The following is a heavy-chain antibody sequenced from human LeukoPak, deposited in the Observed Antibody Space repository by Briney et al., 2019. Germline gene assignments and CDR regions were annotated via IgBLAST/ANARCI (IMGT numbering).Heavy chain of an antibody. Sequence: ASVKVSCKASGYTFTSYGMSWVRQAPGQGLEWMGWISAYNGNTNYAQKLKGRVTMTTDKSKSTAYMELRSLRSDDTAVYYCARTILWFGESTSPPDYWGQGTLVTVSS. CDR1: GYTFTSYG. CDR2: ISAYNGNT. J-gene: IGHJ4*02. CDR3: ARTILWFGESTSPPDY. D-gene: IGHD3-10*01. V-gene: IGHV1-18*01.